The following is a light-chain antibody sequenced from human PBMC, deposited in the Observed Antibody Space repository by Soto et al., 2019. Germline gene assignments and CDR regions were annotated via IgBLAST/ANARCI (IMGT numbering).Light chain of an antibody. V-gene: IGKV3-15*01. CDR1: QTIYSN. Sequence: IVVTQSPATLSVSPRERATLYCMASQTIYSNVAWYQRRPGPAPSLLIDRASTRTTGIPARFSGSGSGTEFTLTISSLQSEDFAVYSCLQYGESPWTFGQGGKVAIK. CDR2: RAS. CDR3: LQYGESPWT. J-gene: IGKJ1*01.